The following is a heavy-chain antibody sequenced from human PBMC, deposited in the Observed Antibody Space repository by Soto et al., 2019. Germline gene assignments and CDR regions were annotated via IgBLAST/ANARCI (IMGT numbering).Heavy chain of an antibody. Sequence: NPSETLSLTCTVSGGSIGRYSWSWVRETPGKGLEWIGYISYNGKTNSNPSLKSRVTIGLDTSRNQFSLKLGSVTAADTAVYYCARDSGRMYYDTWSGYDYGMDVWGQGTTVTVSS. CDR1: GGSIGRYS. V-gene: IGHV4-59*01. CDR3: ARDSGRMYYDTWSGYDYGMDV. D-gene: IGHD3-3*01. J-gene: IGHJ6*02. CDR2: ISYNGKT.